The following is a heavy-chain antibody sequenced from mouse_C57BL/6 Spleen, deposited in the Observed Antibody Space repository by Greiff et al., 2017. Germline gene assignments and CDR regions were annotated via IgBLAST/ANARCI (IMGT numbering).Heavy chain of an antibody. CDR1: GYAFSSSW. V-gene: IGHV1-82*01. CDR3: ARGGNYVLLYAMDY. D-gene: IGHD2-1*01. J-gene: IGHJ4*01. Sequence: QVQLKESGPELVKPGASVKISCKASGYAFSSSWMNWVKQRPGKGLEWIGRIYPGDGDTNYNGKFKGKATLTADKSSSTAYMQLSSLTSEDSAVYFCARGGNYVLLYAMDYWGQGTSVTVSS. CDR2: IYPGDGDT.